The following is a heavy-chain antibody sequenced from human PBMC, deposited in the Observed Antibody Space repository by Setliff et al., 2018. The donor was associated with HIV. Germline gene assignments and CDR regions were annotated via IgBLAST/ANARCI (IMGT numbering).Heavy chain of an antibody. J-gene: IGHJ4*02. CDR2: FNPNSGVT. Sequence: SVKVSCKASGFIFTDYQIHWVRQAPGQGLEWMGRFNPNSGVTSSPQKFQGRVTMTRDTSINTAYMELSRLTSDDTAFYYCAREPTGDFWSGYSSRGLDYWGRGTLVTVSS. CDR3: AREPTGDFWSGYSSRGLDY. D-gene: IGHD3-3*01. CDR1: GFIFTDYQ. V-gene: IGHV1-2*06.